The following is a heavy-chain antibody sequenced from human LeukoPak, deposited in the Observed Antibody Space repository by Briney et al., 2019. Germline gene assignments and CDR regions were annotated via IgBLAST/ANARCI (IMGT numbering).Heavy chain of an antibody. CDR1: GGSISSSRYY. CDR2: IYYSGST. J-gene: IGHJ4*02. V-gene: IGHV4-39*07. Sequence: SETLSLTCTVSGGSISSSRYYWGWIRQPRGKGLEWIGSIYYSGSTNYNPSLKSRVTISVDTSKNQFSLKLSSVTAADTAVYYCARSTAGTFDFDYWGQGTLVTVSS. D-gene: IGHD6-19*01. CDR3: ARSTAGTFDFDY.